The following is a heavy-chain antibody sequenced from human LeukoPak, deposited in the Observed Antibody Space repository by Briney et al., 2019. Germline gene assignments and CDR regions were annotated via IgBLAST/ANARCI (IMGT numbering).Heavy chain of an antibody. J-gene: IGHJ4*02. V-gene: IGHV3-23*01. CDR2: ISGRGGST. CDR3: AKDAVESCVVVTAILDY. D-gene: IGHD2-21*02. CDR1: GFTFSSYA. Sequence: GGSLRLSCAASGFTFSSYAMSWVRQAPGKGLEWVSAISGRGGSTYYADSVKGRFTISRDNTKNTLYLQINSLRAEDTAGYYCAKDAVESCVVVTAILDYWGQGTVVSVSS.